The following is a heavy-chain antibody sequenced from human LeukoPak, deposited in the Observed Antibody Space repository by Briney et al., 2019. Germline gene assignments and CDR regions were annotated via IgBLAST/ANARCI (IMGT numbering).Heavy chain of an antibody. CDR1: GDSISTYY. J-gene: IGHJ4*02. CDR3: ARHYYNSESFFDK. V-gene: IGHV4-59*01. D-gene: IGHD3-10*01. Sequence: PSETLSLTCTVYGDSISTYYWSWIRQPPGKGLDWIGFVSYSGSTNYNPSLRSRVTISVDTSKNQFSLKLTSVTAADTAVYYCARHYYNSESFFDKWGQGTLVAVSS. CDR2: VSYSGST.